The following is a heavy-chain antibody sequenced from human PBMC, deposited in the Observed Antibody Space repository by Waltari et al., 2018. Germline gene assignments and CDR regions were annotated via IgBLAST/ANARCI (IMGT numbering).Heavy chain of an antibody. D-gene: IGHD5-12*01. CDR2: INPNSGGT. V-gene: IGHV1-2*02. J-gene: IGHJ4*02. CDR3: ARASGWLRFNSDY. CDR1: GYTFTGYY. Sequence: QVQLVQSGAEVKKPGASVKVSCKASGYTFTGYYMHWVRQAPGQGLGWMGWINPNSGGTNYAQKFQGRVNMTRDTSISTAYMELSRLRSDDTAVYYCARASGWLRFNSDYWGQGTLVTVSS.